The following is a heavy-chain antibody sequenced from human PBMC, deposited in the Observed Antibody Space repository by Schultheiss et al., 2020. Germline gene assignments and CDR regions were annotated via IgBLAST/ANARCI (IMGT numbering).Heavy chain of an antibody. Sequence: SETLSLTCTVSGGSISSGGYYWSWIRQHPGKGLEWIGYIYYSGSTNYNPSLKSRVTMSVDTSKNQFSLKLSSVTAADTAVYYCARWDYGSGSSYFDYWGQGTLVTVSA. CDR1: GGSISSGGYY. CDR2: IYYSGST. V-gene: IGHV4-61*08. CDR3: ARWDYGSGSSYFDY. J-gene: IGHJ4*02. D-gene: IGHD3-10*01.